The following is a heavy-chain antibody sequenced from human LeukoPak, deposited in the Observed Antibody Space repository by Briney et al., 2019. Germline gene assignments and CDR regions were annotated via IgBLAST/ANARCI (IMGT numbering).Heavy chain of an antibody. J-gene: IGHJ3*02. CDR3: ARDFINWDTIAFDI. CDR2: INYSGST. D-gene: IGHD3-10*01. Sequence: SSETLSLTCTVSGGSISSSSYYWGWIRQPPGKGLEWIGSINYSGSTYYNPSLKSRVTTSVDTSKNQFSLKLSSVTAADTAVYYCARDFINWDTIAFDIWGQGTMVTVSS. CDR1: GGSISSSSYY. V-gene: IGHV4-39*07.